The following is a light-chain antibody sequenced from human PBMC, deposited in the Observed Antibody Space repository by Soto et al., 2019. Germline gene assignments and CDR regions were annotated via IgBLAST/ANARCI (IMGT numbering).Light chain of an antibody. CDR2: KAS. CDR3: QQYNRYWT. J-gene: IGKJ1*01. Sequence: IQMTLSPSTVSGSIGDRVTITCRASQTISSWLAWYKQKPGKAPKLLIYKASTLKSGVPSRFSGSGSETEFTLTISSLFPDDFATYYCQQYNRYWTFGQGTKVDIK. CDR1: QTISSW. V-gene: IGKV1-5*03.